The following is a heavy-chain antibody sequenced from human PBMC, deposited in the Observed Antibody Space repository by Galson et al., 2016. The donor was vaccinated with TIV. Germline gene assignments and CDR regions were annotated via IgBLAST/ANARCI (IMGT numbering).Heavy chain of an antibody. J-gene: IGHJ4*02. CDR1: GYNFASYW. CDR3: ARHSASAFPSHFDV. D-gene: IGHD6-25*01. CDR2: TYPGNSET. V-gene: IGHV5-51*07. Sequence: QSGAEVKKAGESLKISCKGSGYNFASYWIGWVHQMPGKGLEWMGVTYPGNSETRYSPSFHGQVTISADKSIGTAFLQWGSLKASDTAVYYCARHSASAFPSHFDVWGQGTLVTVSS.